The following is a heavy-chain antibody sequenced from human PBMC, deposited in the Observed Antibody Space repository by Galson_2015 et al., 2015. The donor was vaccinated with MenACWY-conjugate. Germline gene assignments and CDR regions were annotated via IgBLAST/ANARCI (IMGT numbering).Heavy chain of an antibody. Sequence: SLRLSCAASGFTFNQYWMHWVRHAPGKGLVWVSRISPDGSVTNYADSVKGRFTLSRDNAKNTLYLQMNSLRGDDTAVYYCTRGNDGYSRFDPWGQGTLVTVSS. CDR3: TRGNDGYSRFDP. V-gene: IGHV3-74*01. D-gene: IGHD5-24*01. CDR2: ISPDGSVT. J-gene: IGHJ5*02. CDR1: GFTFNQYW.